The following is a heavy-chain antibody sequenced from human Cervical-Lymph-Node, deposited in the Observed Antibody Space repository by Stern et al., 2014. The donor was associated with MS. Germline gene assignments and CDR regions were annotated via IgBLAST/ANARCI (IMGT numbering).Heavy chain of an antibody. CDR2: IWYDGSNK. V-gene: IGHV3-33*01. CDR1: GFTFSSYG. D-gene: IGHD4-23*01. J-gene: IGHJ1*01. CDR3: AREGGNTAEYFQH. Sequence: QVQLVESGGGVVQPGRSLRLSCAASGFTFSSYGMHWVRQAPGKGLEWVAIIWYDGSNKYYADSVKGRFTISRDNSKNTLYLQMNSLRAEDTALYYCAREGGNTAEYFQHWGQGTLVTVSS.